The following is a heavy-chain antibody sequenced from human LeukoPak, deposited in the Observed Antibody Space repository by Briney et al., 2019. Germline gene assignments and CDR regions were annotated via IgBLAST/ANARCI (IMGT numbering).Heavy chain of an antibody. Sequence: GGSLRLSCAASGFTFSTYWMHWVRQAPGKGLMWVTHINSDGSSTSSADSVKGRFTISRDNAKNTLYLQMNSLRAEDTAVYYCATPRTDDTSGYYFDYWGQGALVTVSS. CDR1: GFTFSTYW. J-gene: IGHJ4*02. V-gene: IGHV3-74*01. CDR2: INSDGSST. D-gene: IGHD3-22*01. CDR3: ATPRTDDTSGYYFDY.